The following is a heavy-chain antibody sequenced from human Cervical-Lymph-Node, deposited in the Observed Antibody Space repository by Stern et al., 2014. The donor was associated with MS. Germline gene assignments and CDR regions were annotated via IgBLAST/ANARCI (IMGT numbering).Heavy chain of an antibody. J-gene: IGHJ4*02. Sequence: QLVQSGAEVKKPGASVKVSCKASGYSFASYSFAFSYINWLRQASGQGLVWMGSMDHNSGETTRAQKFQGRVTMTRDTSTSTAYMELRSLRSDDTAVYYCTSLGSGVWGQGTLVTVSS. CDR2: MDHNSGET. V-gene: IGHV1-8*01. CDR1: GYSFASYSFAFSY. CDR3: TSLGSGV. D-gene: IGHD3-10*02.